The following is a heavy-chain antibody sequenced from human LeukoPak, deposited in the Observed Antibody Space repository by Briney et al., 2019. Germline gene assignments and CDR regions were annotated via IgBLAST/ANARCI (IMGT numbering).Heavy chain of an antibody. J-gene: IGHJ4*02. Sequence: GGSLRLSCAASGFTFSDHYMDWVRQAPGKGLEWVGRARNKANSYTTEYAASVKGRFTISRDDSKNSLYLQMNSLKTEDTAVYYCARANAYYGDGYYPVVGYYFDYWGQGTLVTVSS. V-gene: IGHV3-72*01. CDR1: GFTFSDHY. CDR3: ARANAYYGDGYYPVVGYYFDY. D-gene: IGHD3-22*01. CDR2: ARNKANSYTT.